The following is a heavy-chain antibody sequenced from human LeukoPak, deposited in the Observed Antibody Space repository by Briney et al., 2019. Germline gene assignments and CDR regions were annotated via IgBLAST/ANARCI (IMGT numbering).Heavy chain of an antibody. Sequence: ASVKVSCKASGYTFTGYYMHWVRQAPGQGLEWMGWINPNSGGTNYAQKFQGWVTMTRDTSISTAYMELSRLRSDDTAVYYCARAGIVATIGGLDYWGQGTLVTVSS. CDR1: GYTFTGYY. D-gene: IGHD5-12*01. V-gene: IGHV1-2*04. CDR2: INPNSGGT. CDR3: ARAGIVATIGGLDY. J-gene: IGHJ4*02.